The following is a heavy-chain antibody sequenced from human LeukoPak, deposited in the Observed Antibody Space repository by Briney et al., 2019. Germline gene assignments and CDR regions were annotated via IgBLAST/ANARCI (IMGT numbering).Heavy chain of an antibody. V-gene: IGHV3-11*04. D-gene: IGHD2-2*01. CDR1: GFTFSYYY. J-gene: IGHJ6*03. Sequence: PGGSLRLSCEASGFTFSYYYMSWIRQGPGEGLEWVSYTSSSGSTIYYADSVKGRFTISRDNAKNLMYLQLNILMAQATAEYYLARVYWRSTSCYQTKSHYMDIWGKGTTVTVSS. CDR2: TSSSGSTI. CDR3: ARVYWRSTSCYQTKSHYMDI.